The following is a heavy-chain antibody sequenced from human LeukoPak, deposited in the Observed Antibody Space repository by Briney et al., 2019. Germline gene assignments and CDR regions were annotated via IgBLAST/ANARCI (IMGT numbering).Heavy chain of an antibody. CDR2: ISYDGSNK. V-gene: IGHV3-30*18. J-gene: IGHJ4*02. Sequence: PGRSLRLSCAASGFTFSSYGMHWVRQAPGKGLEWVAVISYDGSNKYYADSVKGRSTISRDNSKNTLYLQMNSLRAEDTAVYYCAKQGLAVAGYYFDYWGQGTLVTVSS. CDR1: GFTFSSYG. CDR3: AKQGLAVAGYYFDY. D-gene: IGHD6-19*01.